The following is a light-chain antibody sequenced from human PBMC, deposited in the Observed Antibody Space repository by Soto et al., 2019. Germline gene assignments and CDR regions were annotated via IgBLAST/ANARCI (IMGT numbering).Light chain of an antibody. CDR3: QQYGRTPLT. V-gene: IGKV3-20*01. CDR1: QSINSD. CDR2: DAF. J-gene: IGKJ4*01. Sequence: EIVLTQSPATLSLSPVERATLSCMASQSINSDVAWYQQKPGQAPRLLIYDAFTRATGIPDRFSGSGSGADFTLTINRLEPEDFAVYFCQQYGRTPLTFGGGTKVDIK.